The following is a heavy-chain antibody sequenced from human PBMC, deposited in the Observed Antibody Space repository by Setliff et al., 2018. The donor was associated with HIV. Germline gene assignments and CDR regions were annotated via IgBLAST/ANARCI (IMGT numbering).Heavy chain of an antibody. CDR3: VRGVTRDISGYYRDEYFQH. D-gene: IGHD3-22*01. V-gene: IGHV1-18*01. J-gene: IGHJ1*01. Sequence: ASVKVSCKASGYRFNTYGISWVRQAPGQGLEWMGWISPYNGDTRFAQSLQGRVTLTTDTSTNTAYMEMRTLISDDTAVYYCVRGVTRDISGYYRDEYFQHWGQGTPVTAPQ. CDR2: ISPYNGDT. CDR1: GYRFNTYG.